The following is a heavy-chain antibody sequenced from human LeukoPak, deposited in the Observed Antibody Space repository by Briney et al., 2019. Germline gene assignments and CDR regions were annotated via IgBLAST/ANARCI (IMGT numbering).Heavy chain of an antibody. J-gene: IGHJ6*03. CDR3: ARAYSVRYGLGYYYMDV. D-gene: IGHD5/OR15-5a*01. V-gene: IGHV3-21*01. CDR2: ISGSTTDI. CDR1: GFTFTAYT. Sequence: GGSLRLSCAASGFTFTAYTINWVRQAPGKGLEWVSYISGSTTDIHYADSVKGRFTISRDNAKRSVYLQMNSLGVEDTAVYYCARAYSVRYGLGYYYMDVWGKGTTVTISS.